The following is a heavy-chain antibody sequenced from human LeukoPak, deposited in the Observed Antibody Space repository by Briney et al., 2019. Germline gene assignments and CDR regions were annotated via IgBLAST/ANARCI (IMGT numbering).Heavy chain of an antibody. CDR3: ARDHRLSSSGWSFGDY. CDR2: ISAYNGNT. J-gene: IGHJ4*02. D-gene: IGHD6-19*01. CDR1: GYTFTSYG. V-gene: IGHV1-18*01. Sequence: ASVKVSCKASGYTFTSYGISWVRQAPGQGLEWMGWISAYNGNTNYAQKLQGRVTMTTDTSTSTAYMELRSLRSDDTAVYYCARDHRLSSSGWSFGDYWGQGTLVTVSS.